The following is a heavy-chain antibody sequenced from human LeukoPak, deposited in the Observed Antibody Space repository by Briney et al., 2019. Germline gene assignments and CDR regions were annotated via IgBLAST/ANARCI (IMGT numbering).Heavy chain of an antibody. CDR2: INPNSGGT. CDR3: ARTMVRGVITPSFLDY. J-gene: IGHJ4*02. CDR1: GYTFTGYY. D-gene: IGHD3-10*01. V-gene: IGHV1-2*02. Sequence: ASVKVSCKASGYTFTGYYMHWVRQAPGQGLEWMGWINPNSGGTNYAQKFQGRVTMTRDTSISTAYMELSRLRSDDTAVYYCARTMVRGVITPSFLDYWGQGTLVTVSS.